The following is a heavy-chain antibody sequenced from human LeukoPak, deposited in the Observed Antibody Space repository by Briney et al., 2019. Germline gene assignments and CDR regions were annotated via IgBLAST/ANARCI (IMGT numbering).Heavy chain of an antibody. CDR2: INPSSGST. CDR3: ARENSAFDI. D-gene: IGHD4-23*01. Sequence: ASVKASCKASGYTFSYYYLHWVRQAPGQGLEWMGIINPSSGSTSYAQKFQGRVTMTRDTATSTVYMELSSLRSEDTAVYYCARENSAFDIWGQGTMVTVSS. J-gene: IGHJ3*02. V-gene: IGHV1-46*01. CDR1: GYTFSYYY.